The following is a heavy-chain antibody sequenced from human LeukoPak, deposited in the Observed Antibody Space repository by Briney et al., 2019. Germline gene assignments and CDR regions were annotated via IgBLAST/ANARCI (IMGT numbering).Heavy chain of an antibody. CDR3: ARDRTDIWASLHYYYYMDV. CDR2: IYCSGST. J-gene: IGHJ6*03. CDR1: GGSISSSSYY. V-gene: IGHV4-39*07. D-gene: IGHD3-16*01. Sequence: SETLSLTCTVSGGSISSSSYYWGWIRQPPGKGLEWIGSIYCSGSTYYNPSLKSRVTISVDTSKNQFSLKLSSVTAADTAVYYCARDRTDIWASLHYYYYMDVWGKGTTVTVSS.